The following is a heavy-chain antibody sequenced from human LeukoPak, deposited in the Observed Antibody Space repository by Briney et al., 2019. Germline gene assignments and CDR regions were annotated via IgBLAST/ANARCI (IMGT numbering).Heavy chain of an antibody. CDR3: ARVVYDSSTYPKSYFDF. J-gene: IGHJ4*02. D-gene: IGHD3-22*01. Sequence: SETLSLTCTVSGGSISSSSYYWGWIRQPPGKGLEWIGSIYYRGITYYNPSLKSRVTISVDTSKNQFSLKLSSVTAADTAVYYCARVVYDSSTYPKSYFDFWGPGTLVTVSS. V-gene: IGHV4-39*07. CDR1: GGSISSSSYY. CDR2: IYYRGIT.